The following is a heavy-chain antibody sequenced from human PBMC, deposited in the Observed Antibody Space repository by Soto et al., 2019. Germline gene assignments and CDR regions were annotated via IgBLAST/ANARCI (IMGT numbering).Heavy chain of an antibody. V-gene: IGHV4-30-2*01. CDR1: GGSISSGGYS. CDR2: IYHSGST. D-gene: IGHD2-8*02. CDR3: ARDKITGLVDY. J-gene: IGHJ4*02. Sequence: SETLSLTCAVSGGSISSGGYSWSWIRQPPGKGLEWIGYIYHSGSTYYNPSLKSRVTISVDTSKNQFSLKLTSVTAADTAVYYCARDKITGLVDYWGQGTLVT.